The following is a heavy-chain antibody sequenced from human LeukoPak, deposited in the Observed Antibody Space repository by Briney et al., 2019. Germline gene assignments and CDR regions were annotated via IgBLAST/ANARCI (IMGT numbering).Heavy chain of an antibody. V-gene: IGHV1-2*02. CDR3: ARDRFDYGDNYYFDY. Sequence: ASVKVSCKASGYTFTDYYMHWVRQAPGQGLEWMGWINPNSGGTNYQGRVTMTRDTSISTAYMELSRLRSDDTAVYYCARDRFDYGDNYYFDYWGQGTLVTVSS. D-gene: IGHD4-17*01. CDR1: GYTFTDYY. CDR2: INPNSGGT. J-gene: IGHJ4*02.